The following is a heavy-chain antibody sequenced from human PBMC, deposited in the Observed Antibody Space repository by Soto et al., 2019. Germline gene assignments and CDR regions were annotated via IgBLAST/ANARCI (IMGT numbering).Heavy chain of an antibody. J-gene: IGHJ4*02. CDR1: GLNVSSNY. Sequence: GGSLRLSCTASGLNVSSNYRSWVRQAPGKGLEWVSVIYSGGSTNYADSVKGRFTISRDNAKNTVFLQMSSLRAEDTAVYYCTRGRENYSYFDYWGQGIVVTVSS. CDR3: TRGRENYSYFDY. V-gene: IGHV3-66*01. CDR2: IYSGGST. D-gene: IGHD1-26*01.